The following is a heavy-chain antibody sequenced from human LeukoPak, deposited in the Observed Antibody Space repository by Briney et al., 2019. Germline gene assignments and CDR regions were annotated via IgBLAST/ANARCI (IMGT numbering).Heavy chain of an antibody. CDR2: INHSGTT. Sequence: SETLSLTCAVYGGSFSDYYWSWIRQPPGKGLEWIGEINHSGTTNYSPSLKSRVSISVDTSKNQFSLKLNSVTAADAAMYYCASHYSGGSYRYTGSFDSWGQGMLVNVSS. CDR1: GGSFSDYY. CDR3: ASHYSGGSYRYTGSFDS. D-gene: IGHD3-16*02. J-gene: IGHJ4*02. V-gene: IGHV4-34*01.